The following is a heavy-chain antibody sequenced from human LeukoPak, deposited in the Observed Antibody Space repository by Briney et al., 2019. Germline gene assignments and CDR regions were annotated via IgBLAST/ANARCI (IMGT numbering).Heavy chain of an antibody. V-gene: IGHV3-7*01. CDR3: VRNFGDGFDY. CDR1: GFTFSRHW. CDR2: IKEDGSEI. J-gene: IGHJ4*02. D-gene: IGHD4-17*01. Sequence: GGSLRLSCAASGFTFSRHWMTWARQAPGKGLEWVANIKEDGSEIRYVESVKGRITISRDNAKKSVDLQMNGLSAEDTSVYYCVRNFGDGFDYWGQGTMVIVSS.